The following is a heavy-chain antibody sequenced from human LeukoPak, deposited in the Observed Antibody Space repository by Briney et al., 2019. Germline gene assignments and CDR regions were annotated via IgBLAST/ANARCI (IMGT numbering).Heavy chain of an antibody. J-gene: IGHJ4*02. Sequence: PGGSLRLSCAASGFTFTSVWMHWFRQAPGRGLVWISRISTDGAITGYADSVKGRFTISRDNAKNTLYLQMNSLRAEDTAAYYCARDRTTVTLFDYWGQGALVTVSS. CDR2: ISTDGAIT. D-gene: IGHD4-17*01. CDR1: GFTFTSVW. CDR3: ARDRTTVTLFDY. V-gene: IGHV3-74*01.